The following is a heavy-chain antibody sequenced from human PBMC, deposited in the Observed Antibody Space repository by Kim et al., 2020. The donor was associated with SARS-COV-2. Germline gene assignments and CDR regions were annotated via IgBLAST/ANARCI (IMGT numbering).Heavy chain of an antibody. D-gene: IGHD6-13*01. J-gene: IGHJ4*02. V-gene: IGHV5-51*01. CDR2: IYPGDSDT. CDR1: GYSSTNYW. Sequence: GESLKMSCKGSGYSSTNYWIAWVRQMPGKGLEWMGIIYPGDSDTRYSPSFQGQVTLSADKSISTAYLQWSSLKASDTAMYYCARQGGIAAPVDYWGQGTLVTVSS. CDR3: ARQGGIAAPVDY.